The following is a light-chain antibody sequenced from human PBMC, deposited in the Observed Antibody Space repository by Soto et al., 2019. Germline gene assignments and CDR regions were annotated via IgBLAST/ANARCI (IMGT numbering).Light chain of an antibody. CDR3: SSYRSGGIFV. V-gene: IGLV2-14*01. J-gene: IGLJ1*01. Sequence: QSALTQPASVSGSPGQSITISCTGTSSDVGLYNYVSWYQHHPGKAPKLMIYDVSDRPSGVSNRFSGSKSGNTASLTISGLQAEDEGDYYCSSYRSGGIFVFGSGTKLTVL. CDR1: SSDVGLYNY. CDR2: DVS.